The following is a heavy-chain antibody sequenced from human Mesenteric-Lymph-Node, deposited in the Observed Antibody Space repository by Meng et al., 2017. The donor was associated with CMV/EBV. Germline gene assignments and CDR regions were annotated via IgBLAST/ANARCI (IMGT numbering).Heavy chain of an antibody. CDR3: ARAPANTYESTGYYFDH. CDR1: GFTFSRHA. J-gene: IGHJ4*02. Sequence: GESLKISCEASGFTFSRHAMSWVRQAPGKGLEWLSVFYSGGSGTNYADSVKGRFTISRDNSKNTLYLQMNSLRAEDTAVYFCARAPANTYESTGYYFDHWGQGTLVTVSS. V-gene: IGHV3-23*03. CDR2: FYSGGSGT. D-gene: IGHD3-22*01.